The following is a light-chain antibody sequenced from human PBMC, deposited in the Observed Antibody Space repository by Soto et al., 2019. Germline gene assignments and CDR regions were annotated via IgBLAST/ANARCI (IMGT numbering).Light chain of an antibody. Sequence: EIVVTQSPATLSVSPGERATLSCRASQSVRSNLAWYQQKPGQAPRLVIYDTSVRATGVPARFSGSGSGTEFTLTISSLQSEDFAVYYCQQYNTWFSITFGQGTRLEIK. V-gene: IGKV3-15*01. CDR2: DTS. CDR1: QSVRSN. J-gene: IGKJ5*01. CDR3: QQYNTWFSIT.